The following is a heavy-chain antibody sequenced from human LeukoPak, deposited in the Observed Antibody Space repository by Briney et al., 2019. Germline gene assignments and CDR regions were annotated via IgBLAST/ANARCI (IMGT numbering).Heavy chain of an antibody. CDR3: ARRDDYSAYDC. D-gene: IGHD5-24*01. CDR1: GFTFSTYI. V-gene: IGHV3-64D*06. CDR2: ITGNGGST. J-gene: IGHJ4*02. Sequence: GGSLRLSCSASGFTFSTYIMHWVRQAPGKGLETVSAITGNGGSTFYADSVRGRFTISRDNSKNTLYLQMSSLRAEDTAMYYCARRDDYSAYDCWGQGTLVTVSS.